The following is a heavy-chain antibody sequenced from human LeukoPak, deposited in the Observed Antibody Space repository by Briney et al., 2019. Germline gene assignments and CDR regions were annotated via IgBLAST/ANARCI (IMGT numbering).Heavy chain of an antibody. CDR2: IYYSGST. J-gene: IGHJ3*02. CDR3: ARDLDGDSDAFDI. Sequence: SQTLSLTCTVSGVSISSGGYYWSWIRQHPGKGLEWIGYIYYSGSTYYNPSLKSRVTISVDTSKNQFSLKLSSVTAADTAVYYCARDLDGDSDAFDIWGQGTMVTVSS. V-gene: IGHV4-31*03. CDR1: GVSISSGGYY. D-gene: IGHD4-17*01.